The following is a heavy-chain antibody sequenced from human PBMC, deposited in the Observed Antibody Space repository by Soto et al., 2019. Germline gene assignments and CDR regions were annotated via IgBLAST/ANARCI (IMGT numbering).Heavy chain of an antibody. CDR3: ARASNKRGYSYGPDY. Sequence: SETLSLTRAVYGGAISSYYRTWIRPPPGKGLEWIGEINHSGSTNCTPSLMSRVTISVDTSKNQFSLKLSSVAAADTAVYYCARASNKRGYSYGPDYWGQGTLVTVSS. V-gene: IGHV4-34*01. CDR2: INHSGST. CDR1: GGAISSYY. D-gene: IGHD5-18*01. J-gene: IGHJ4*02.